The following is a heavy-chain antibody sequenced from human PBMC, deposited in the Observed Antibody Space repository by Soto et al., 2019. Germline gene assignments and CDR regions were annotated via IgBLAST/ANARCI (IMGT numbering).Heavy chain of an antibody. D-gene: IGHD3-16*01. V-gene: IGHV4-59*12. CDR2: IYYSGST. CDR1: GGSISSYY. Sequence: PSETLSLTCTVSGGSISSYYWSWIRQPPGKGLEWIGYIYYSGSTNYNPSLKSRFTISRDNAKNTLYLQMNSLRAEDTAVYYCARDLTSGDSYWGQGTLVTVSS. CDR3: ARDLTSGDSY. J-gene: IGHJ4*02.